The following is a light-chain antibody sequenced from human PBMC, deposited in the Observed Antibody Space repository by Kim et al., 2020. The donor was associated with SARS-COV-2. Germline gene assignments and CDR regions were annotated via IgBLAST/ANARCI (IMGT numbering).Light chain of an antibody. CDR3: QQGYSSPQIT. J-gene: IGKJ5*01. V-gene: IGKV1-39*01. CDR1: QSISSH. CDR2: AAS. Sequence: DIQMTQSPSSLSASVGDRVIITCRTSQSISSHLNWYQQKPRKAPELLIYAASNLQSGVPSRFSGSGSGTEFTLTIRALQPEDSATYYCQQGYSSPQITFGQGTRLEIK.